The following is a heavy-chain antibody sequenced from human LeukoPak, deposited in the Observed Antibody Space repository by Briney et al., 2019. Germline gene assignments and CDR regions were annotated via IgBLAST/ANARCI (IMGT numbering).Heavy chain of an antibody. J-gene: IGHJ4*02. Sequence: SETLSLICAVYGGSFSGYYWSWIRQPPGKGLEWIGYIYYSGSTNYNPSLKSRVTISVDTSKNQFSLKLSSVTAADTAVYYCARHSSGWFFDYWGQGTLVTVSS. D-gene: IGHD6-19*01. CDR2: IYYSGST. CDR1: GGSFSGYY. CDR3: ARHSSGWFFDY. V-gene: IGHV4-59*08.